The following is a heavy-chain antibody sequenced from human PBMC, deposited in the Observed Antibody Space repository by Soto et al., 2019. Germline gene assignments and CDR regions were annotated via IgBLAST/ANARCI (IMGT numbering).Heavy chain of an antibody. CDR1: GFTFSSYG. D-gene: IGHD6-19*01. J-gene: IGHJ4*02. Sequence: ESGGGVVQPGRSLRLSCAASGFTFSSYGMHWVRQAPGKGLEWVAVIWYDGSNKYYADSVKGRFTISRDNSKNTLYLQMNSLRAEDTAVYYCARDRTAVAGPFDYWGQGTLVTVSS. CDR3: ARDRTAVAGPFDY. V-gene: IGHV3-33*01. CDR2: IWYDGSNK.